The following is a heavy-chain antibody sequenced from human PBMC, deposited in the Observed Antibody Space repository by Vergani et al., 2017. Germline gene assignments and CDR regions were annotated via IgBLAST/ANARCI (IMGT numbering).Heavy chain of an antibody. D-gene: IGHD1-26*01. Sequence: QVQLQQWGAGLLKPSETLSLTCAVYGGSFNAYHWNWIRQPPGKGLEWIGEINHSGSTNYNPSLKSRVTISVDTSKNQFSLKLSSVTAADTAVYYCARVHXGGSYSYYYYYMDVWGKGTTVTVSS. CDR2: INHSGST. V-gene: IGHV4-34*01. J-gene: IGHJ6*03. CDR3: ARVHXGGSYSYYYYYMDV. CDR1: GGSFNAYH.